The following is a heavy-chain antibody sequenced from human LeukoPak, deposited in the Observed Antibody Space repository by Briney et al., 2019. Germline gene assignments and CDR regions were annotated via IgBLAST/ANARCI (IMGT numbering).Heavy chain of an antibody. D-gene: IGHD6-13*01. J-gene: IGHJ6*03. V-gene: IGHV3-21*01. Sequence: GGSLRLSCAASGFTFSSYSMTWVRQAPGEGLEGVSSMNSGSAYIYYGDSVKGRFTISRDSAKNSLYLQMNSLRAEDTAVYYCARADYSSTWSHDYYYMDVWGKGTTVTVSS. CDR3: ARADYSSTWSHDYYYMDV. CDR1: GFTFSSYS. CDR2: MNSGSAYI.